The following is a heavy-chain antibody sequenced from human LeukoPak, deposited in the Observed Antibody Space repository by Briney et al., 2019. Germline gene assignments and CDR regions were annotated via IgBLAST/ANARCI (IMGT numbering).Heavy chain of an antibody. V-gene: IGHV4-30-4*01. J-gene: IGHJ3*02. CDR1: GGSISSGDYY. CDR3: ARCEEVWYQLLVKAPDAFDI. D-gene: IGHD2-2*01. CDR2: IYYSGST. Sequence: SQTLSLTCTVSGGSISSGDYYWSWIRQPPGQGLEWIGYIYYSGSTYYNPSLKSRVTISVDTSKNQFSLKLSSVTAADTAVYYCARCEEVWYQLLVKAPDAFDIWGQGTMVTVSS.